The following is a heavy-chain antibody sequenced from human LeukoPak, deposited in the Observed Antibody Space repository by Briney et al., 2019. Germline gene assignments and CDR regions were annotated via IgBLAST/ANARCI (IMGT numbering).Heavy chain of an antibody. D-gene: IGHD1-26*01. J-gene: IGHJ4*02. CDR3: ARPLLVGATTGADY. Sequence: PGGSLRLSCAASGFTFSSYAMHWVRQAPGKGLEWVAVISYDGSNKYYADSVKGRFTISRDNSKNTLYLQMNSLRAEDTAVYYCARPLLVGATTGADYWGQGTLVTVSS. CDR2: ISYDGSNK. CDR1: GFTFSSYA. V-gene: IGHV3-30-3*01.